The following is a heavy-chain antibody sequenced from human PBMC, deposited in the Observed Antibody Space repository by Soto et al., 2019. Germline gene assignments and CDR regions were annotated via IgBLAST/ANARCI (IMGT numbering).Heavy chain of an antibody. J-gene: IGHJ4*02. CDR3: ARITRGSYYYVIDY. CDR2: IDWDDDK. CDR1: GFSLSTSGMC. V-gene: IGHV2-70*01. D-gene: IGHD1-26*01. Sequence: SGPTLVNPTQTLTLTCTFSGFSLSTSGMCVSWIRQPPGKALEWLALIDWDDDKYYSTSLKTRLTISKDTSKNQVVLTMTNMNPVDTATYYCARITRGSYYYVIDYWGQGTLVTVSS.